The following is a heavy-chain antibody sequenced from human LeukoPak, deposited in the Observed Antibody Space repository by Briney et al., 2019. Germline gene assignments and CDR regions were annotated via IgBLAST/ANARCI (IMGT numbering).Heavy chain of an antibody. D-gene: IGHD3-9*01. J-gene: IGHJ4*02. Sequence: PGGSLRLSCAASGFTVSSNYMSWVRQAPGKGLEWVSVIYSGGSTYYADSVKGRFTISRDNSKNTLYLQMNSLRAEDTAVYYCARDGDILTGYSYYFDYWGQGTLVTVSS. CDR2: IYSGGST. CDR3: ARDGDILTGYSYYFDY. CDR1: GFTVSSNY. V-gene: IGHV3-53*01.